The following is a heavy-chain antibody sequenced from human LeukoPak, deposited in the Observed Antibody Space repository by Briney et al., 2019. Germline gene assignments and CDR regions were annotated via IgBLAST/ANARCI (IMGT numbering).Heavy chain of an antibody. CDR3: ARGASVVPGIDNAFDI. V-gene: IGHV3-21*01. CDR2: ISTSSSYI. D-gene: IGHD6-19*01. Sequence: PGGSLRLSCAASGFTFGSYSMNWVRQAPGKGLEWVSSISTSSSYINYADSVKGRFTISRDNAKKSLYLQMNSLRADDTALYYCARGASVVPGIDNAFDIWGQGTMVTVSS. J-gene: IGHJ3*02. CDR1: GFTFGSYS.